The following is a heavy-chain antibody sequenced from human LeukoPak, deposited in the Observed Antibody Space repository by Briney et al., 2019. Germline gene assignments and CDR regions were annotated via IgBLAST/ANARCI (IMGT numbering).Heavy chain of an antibody. Sequence: SETLSLTCTVSGGSISSYYWSWIRQPPGKGLEWIGYIYYSGSTNYNPSLKSRVTISVDTSKNQFSLKLSSVTAADTAVYYCARTTSWFDPWGEGTLVTVSS. V-gene: IGHV4-59*01. D-gene: IGHD1-26*01. CDR3: ARTTSWFDP. J-gene: IGHJ5*02. CDR1: GGSISSYY. CDR2: IYYSGST.